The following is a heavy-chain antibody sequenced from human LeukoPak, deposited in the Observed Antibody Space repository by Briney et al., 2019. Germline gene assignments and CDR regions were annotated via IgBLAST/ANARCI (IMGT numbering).Heavy chain of an antibody. D-gene: IGHD6-13*01. Sequence: ESGPTLVKPTQTLTLTCTFSGFSLSTSGVGVGWSRQPPGKALEGRALIYWNDDKCYSPSLKSRLTITTDDSKNQVVLTLTNMDPVDTATYYCAHRPSAAGLMQDAFDIWGQGTMVTVSS. CDR3: AHRPSAAGLMQDAFDI. CDR1: GFSLSTSGVG. CDR2: IYWNDDK. V-gene: IGHV2-5*01. J-gene: IGHJ3*02.